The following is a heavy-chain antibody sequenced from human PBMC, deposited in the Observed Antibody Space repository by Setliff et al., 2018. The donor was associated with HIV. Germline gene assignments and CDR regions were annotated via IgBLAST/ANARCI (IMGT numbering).Heavy chain of an antibody. Sequence: SETLSLTCTVSGGSFSNFFWHWIRQPPGKGLEWIGYINSSRTTNYNPSLKSRVNISIDPSKNHFTMRLSSVTVADTAVYYCARWRRFMGWFDPWGQGSLVTVSS. CDR2: INSSRTT. D-gene: IGHD3-3*01. CDR1: GGSFSNFF. J-gene: IGHJ5*02. V-gene: IGHV4-4*09. CDR3: ARWRRFMGWFDP.